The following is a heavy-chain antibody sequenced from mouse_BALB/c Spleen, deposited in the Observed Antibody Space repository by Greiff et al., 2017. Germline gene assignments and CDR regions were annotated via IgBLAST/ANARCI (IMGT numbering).Heavy chain of an antibody. D-gene: IGHD2-14*01. V-gene: IGHV5-17*02. J-gene: IGHJ4*01. CDR3: ARSEGNYRYDYAMDY. CDR1: GFTFSSFG. Sequence: DVMLVESGGGLVQPGGSRKLSCAASGFTFSSFGMHWVRQAPEKGLEWVAYISSGSSTIYYADTVKGRFTISRDNPKNTLFLQMTSLRSEDTAMYYCARSEGNYRYDYAMDYWGQGTSVTVSS. CDR2: ISSGSSTI.